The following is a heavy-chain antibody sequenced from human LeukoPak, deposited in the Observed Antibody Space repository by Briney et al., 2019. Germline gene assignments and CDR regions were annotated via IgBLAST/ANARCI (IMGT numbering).Heavy chain of an antibody. Sequence: PSETLSLTCTVSGGSISSYYWSWIRQPAGKGLEWIGSVSHSGNTYYKSSLRSRVTVSLDTSKNEFSLILTSVTAADTAEYYCARHLYYSASAFWYIDLWGRGTLVIVSP. CDR2: VSHSGNT. CDR3: ARHLYYSASAFWYIDL. D-gene: IGHD3-10*01. V-gene: IGHV4-59*05. J-gene: IGHJ2*01. CDR1: GGSISSYY.